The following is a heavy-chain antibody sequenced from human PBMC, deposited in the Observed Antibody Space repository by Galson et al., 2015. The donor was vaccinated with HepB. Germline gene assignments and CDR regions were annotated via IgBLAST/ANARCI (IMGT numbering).Heavy chain of an antibody. D-gene: IGHD1-26*01. V-gene: IGHV4-59*12. CDR1: DGSLSSFT. CDR3: VRVVEKSGVGWYFDL. CDR2: FYNTGTT. Sequence: TLSLTCSVSDGSLSSFTWSWLRQPPGKGLEWIGFFYNTGTTKYNPSLESRGTISLDSSKRQFSLKLTPVAAADTAVYYCVRVVEKSGVGWYFDLWGRGTLVTVSS. J-gene: IGHJ2*01.